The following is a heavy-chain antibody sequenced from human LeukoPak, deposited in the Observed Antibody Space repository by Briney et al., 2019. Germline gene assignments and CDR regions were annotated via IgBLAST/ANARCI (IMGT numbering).Heavy chain of an antibody. D-gene: IGHD3-22*01. CDR2: ISSSGSTI. Sequence: PGGSLRLSCATSGFTFSSYEMNWVRQAPGKGLEWVSYISSSGSTIYYADSVKGRFTISRDNSKNTLYLQMNSLRAEDTAVYYCATNSYYYDSSGYYWIDYWGQGTLVTVSS. V-gene: IGHV3-48*03. CDR1: GFTFSSYE. J-gene: IGHJ4*02. CDR3: ATNSYYYDSSGYYWIDY.